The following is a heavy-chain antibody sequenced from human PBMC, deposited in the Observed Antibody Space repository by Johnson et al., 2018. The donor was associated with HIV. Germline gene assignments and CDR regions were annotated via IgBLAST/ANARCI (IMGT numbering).Heavy chain of an antibody. J-gene: IGHJ3*02. V-gene: IGHV3-9*01. CDR2: ISWNSGSI. Sequence: VESGGGLVQPGRSLRLSCAASGFTFDDYAMHWVRQAPGKGLEWVSGISWNSGSIVYADSVKGRLTISRDNAKNSLYLQMNSLSAEDTAVYYCAREPGIAVAGTDAFDIWGQGTMVTVSS. CDR3: AREPGIAVAGTDAFDI. CDR1: GFTFDDYA. D-gene: IGHD6-19*01.